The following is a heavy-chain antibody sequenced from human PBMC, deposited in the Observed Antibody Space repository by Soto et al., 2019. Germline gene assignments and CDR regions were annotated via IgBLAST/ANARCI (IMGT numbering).Heavy chain of an antibody. J-gene: IGHJ6*02. CDR3: ASGVLRFLEWFNPHYYYYGMDV. CDR1: GGSISSSSYY. V-gene: IGHV4-39*01. CDR2: IYYSGST. Sequence: QLQLQESGPGLVKPSETLSLTCTVSGGSISSSSYYWGWIRQPPGKGLEWIGSIYYSGSTYYNPSLKSRVTISVDTSKKQFSLKMSSVTAADTAVYYCASGVLRFLEWFNPHYYYYGMDVWGQGTTVTVSS. D-gene: IGHD3-3*01.